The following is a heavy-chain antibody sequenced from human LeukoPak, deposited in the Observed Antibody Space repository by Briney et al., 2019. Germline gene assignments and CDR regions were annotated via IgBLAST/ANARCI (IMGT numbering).Heavy chain of an antibody. CDR1: GGSISSGGYY. CDR2: IYSSGDT. V-gene: IGHV4-61*02. CDR3: AISDGWFDP. Sequence: PSETLSLTCTVSGGSISSGGYYWSWLRQPAGKGLEWIGRIYSSGDTNYNPSLKSRVTISVDTSKNQFSLKLSSVTAADTAVYYCAISDGWFDPWGQGTLVTVSS. D-gene: IGHD3-16*02. J-gene: IGHJ5*02.